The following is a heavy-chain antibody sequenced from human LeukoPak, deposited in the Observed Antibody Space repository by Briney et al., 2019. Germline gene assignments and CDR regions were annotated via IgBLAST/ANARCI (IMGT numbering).Heavy chain of an antibody. CDR1: GGSISSYY. Sequence: ETLSLTCTVSGGSISSYYWSWIRQPPWKGLEWIGYMYYSGSTNYNPSLRSRLTISVDTSKHQFSLKLSSVTAADTAVYYCARNLGSGWYYDYWGQGILVTVSS. CDR2: MYYSGST. V-gene: IGHV4-59*08. CDR3: ARNLGSGWYYDY. D-gene: IGHD6-19*01. J-gene: IGHJ4*02.